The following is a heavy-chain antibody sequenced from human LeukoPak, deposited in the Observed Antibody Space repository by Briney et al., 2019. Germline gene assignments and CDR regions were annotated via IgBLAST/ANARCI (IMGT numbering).Heavy chain of an antibody. CDR1: GYTFTGYY. J-gene: IGHJ4*02. D-gene: IGHD6-19*01. CDR3: ARQAEWLVHKIFDY. V-gene: IGHV1-2*04. Sequence: GASVKVSCKASGYTFTGYYMHWVRQAPGQGLEWMGWINPNSGGTNYAQKFQGWVTMTRDTSISTAYMELSRLRSDDTAVYYCARQAEWLVHKIFDYWGQGTLVTVSS. CDR2: INPNSGGT.